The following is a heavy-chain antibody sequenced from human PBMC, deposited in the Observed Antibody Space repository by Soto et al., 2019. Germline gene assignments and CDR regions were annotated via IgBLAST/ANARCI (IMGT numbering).Heavy chain of an antibody. V-gene: IGHV4-4*02. Sequence: SETLSLTCAVSCGSISSSNWWSWVRQPPGKGLEWIGEIYHSGSTNYNPSLKSRVTISVDKSKNQFSLKLSSVTDADTAVFSSARSPLYSDFWRGFGELSMDVWGQETTVTVSS. CDR2: IYHSGST. D-gene: IGHD3-3*01. J-gene: IGHJ6*02. CDR3: ARSPLYSDFWRGFGELSMDV. CDR1: CGSISSSNW.